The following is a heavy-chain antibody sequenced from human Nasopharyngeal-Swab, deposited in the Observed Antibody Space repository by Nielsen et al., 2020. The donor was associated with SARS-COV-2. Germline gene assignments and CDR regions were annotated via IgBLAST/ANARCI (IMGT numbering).Heavy chain of an antibody. CDR3: AREGIAAADFDY. CDR2: INHDGSST. J-gene: IGHJ4*02. D-gene: IGHD6-13*01. CDR1: GFTFSNYW. V-gene: IGHV3-74*01. Sequence: GESLKISCAASGFTFSNYWMHWVRRAPGKGLVWVSHINHDGSSTSYADFVKGRFTISRDNAKNTLYLQMNSLRVEDTAVYYCAREGIAAADFDYWGQGTLVTVSS.